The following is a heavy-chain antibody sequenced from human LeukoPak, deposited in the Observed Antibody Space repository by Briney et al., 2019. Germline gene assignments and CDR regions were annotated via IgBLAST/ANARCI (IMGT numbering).Heavy chain of an antibody. D-gene: IGHD6-19*01. Sequence: GGSLRLSCAASGFTFSSYEMNWVRQAPGKGLEWVSYISSSGSTRYYADSVKGRFTSSKDDAKNSLYLQMNSLRAEDTAVYYCTMNGFSSVLDYWGQGTLVTVSS. CDR2: ISSSGSTR. V-gene: IGHV3-48*03. CDR1: GFTFSSYE. J-gene: IGHJ4*02. CDR3: TMNGFSSVLDY.